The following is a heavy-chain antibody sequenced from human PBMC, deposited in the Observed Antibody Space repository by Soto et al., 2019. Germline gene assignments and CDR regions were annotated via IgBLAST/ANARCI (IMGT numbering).Heavy chain of an antibody. J-gene: IGHJ6*02. Sequence: EVHLVESGGGLVKPGGSLRLSCAVSGFTFSSCTMNWVRQAPGKGLEWVSSISPSTSHIYYTDSVKGRFTISRDNAKNSLILLMNRRSDVHTAVFYCTGCSVGAGHRNYGMGLWGLGSTVTVSS. CDR2: ISPSTSHI. D-gene: IGHD2-15*01. CDR1: GFTFSSCT. V-gene: IGHV3-21*01. CDR3: TGCSVGAGHRNYGMGL.